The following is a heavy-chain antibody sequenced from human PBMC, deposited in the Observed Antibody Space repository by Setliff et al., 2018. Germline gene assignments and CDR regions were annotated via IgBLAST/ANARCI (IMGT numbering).Heavy chain of an antibody. J-gene: IGHJ4*02. CDR2: IYSSGST. CDR1: GVSVSRHY. Sequence: SETLSLTCIVSGVSVSRHYWSWIRQPPGKTLEWIGYIYSSGSTNYNPSLKSRVAISLDTSKSQFSLRLSSLTAADTAVYYCARGITSVSWTPRYWGRGTLVTVSS. CDR3: ARGITSVSWTPRY. D-gene: IGHD3-10*01. V-gene: IGHV4-4*08.